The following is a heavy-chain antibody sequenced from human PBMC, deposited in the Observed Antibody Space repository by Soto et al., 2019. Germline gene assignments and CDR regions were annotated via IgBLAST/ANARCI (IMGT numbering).Heavy chain of an antibody. CDR3: ARGGSGYYNPFDY. Sequence: PSETLSLTCTVSGGSISSYYWSWIRQPPGKGLEWIGYIYYSGSTNYNPSLKSRVTISVDKSKDQFSLKLSSVTAADTAVYYCARGGSGYYNPFDYWGQGTLVTVSS. V-gene: IGHV4-59*01. D-gene: IGHD3-3*01. CDR2: IYYSGST. CDR1: GGSISSYY. J-gene: IGHJ4*02.